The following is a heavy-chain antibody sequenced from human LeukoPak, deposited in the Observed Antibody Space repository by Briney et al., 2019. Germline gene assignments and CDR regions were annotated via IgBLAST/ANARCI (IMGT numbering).Heavy chain of an antibody. CDR2: INPNIGGT. D-gene: IGHD3-10*01. Sequence: GASVTVSCKASGYTFTGYYMHWVRQAPGKGLEWMGWINPNIGGTNYAQKFQGRVTMTRDTSISTAYMELSRLRSDDTAVYYCARDLAAYYYGSGSYRGLDVGGKGPTVTVSS. CDR3: ARDLAAYYYGSGSYRGLDV. V-gene: IGHV1-2*02. CDR1: GYTFTGYY. J-gene: IGHJ6*04.